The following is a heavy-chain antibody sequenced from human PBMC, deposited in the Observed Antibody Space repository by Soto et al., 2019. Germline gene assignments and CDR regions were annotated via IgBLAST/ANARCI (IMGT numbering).Heavy chain of an antibody. CDR1: GGSISSSSYY. D-gene: IGHD3-9*01. V-gene: IGHV4-39*01. J-gene: IGHJ4*02. CDR3: ARHRGYYDILTGYYTELNFDY. CDR2: IYYSGST. Sequence: SETLSLTCTVSGGSISSSSYYWGWIRQPPGKGLEWIGSIYYSGSTYYNPSLKSRVTISVDTSKSQFSLKLSSVTAADTAVYFCARHRGYYDILTGYYTELNFDYWGQGTLVTVSS.